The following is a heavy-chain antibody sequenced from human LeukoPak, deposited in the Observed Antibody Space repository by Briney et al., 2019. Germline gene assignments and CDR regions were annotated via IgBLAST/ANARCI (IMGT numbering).Heavy chain of an antibody. CDR2: ISSSGSTI. D-gene: IGHD6-19*01. CDR1: GFTFSSYE. CDR3: ARTSGQLDY. V-gene: IGHV3-48*03. Sequence: PGGSVRLSCAASGFTFSSYEMNWVRQAPGKGLEWVSYISSSGSTIYYADSVKGRFTISRDNAKNSLYLQMNSLRAEDTAVYYCARTSGQLDYWGQGTLVTVSS. J-gene: IGHJ4*02.